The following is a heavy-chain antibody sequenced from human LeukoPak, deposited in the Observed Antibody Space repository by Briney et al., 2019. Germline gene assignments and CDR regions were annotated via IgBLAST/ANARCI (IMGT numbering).Heavy chain of an antibody. CDR2: FDPEDGET. CDR3: ATDLNYYDSSGYPNRAN. V-gene: IGHV1-24*01. CDR1: GYTLTELS. D-gene: IGHD3-22*01. Sequence: ASVRVSFKVSGYTLTELSMHWVRQAPGKGVEWMGGFDPEDGETIYAQKFQGRVTITEDTSTDTAYMELSSLRSEDTAVYYCATDLNYYDSSGYPNRANWGQGTLVTVSS. J-gene: IGHJ4*02.